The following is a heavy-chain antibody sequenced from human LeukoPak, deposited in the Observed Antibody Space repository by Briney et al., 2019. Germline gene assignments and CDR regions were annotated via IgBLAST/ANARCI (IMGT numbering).Heavy chain of an antibody. J-gene: IGHJ3*02. CDR2: ISSSSNYI. CDR3: ARGTHAFDI. CDR1: GFTFSSYC. D-gene: IGHD2-2*01. Sequence: GGSLRLSCAASGFTFSSYCMNWVRQAPGKGLEWVSSISSSSNYIYYADSMKGRFTISRDNAKNSLSLQMNSLRAEDTAVYYCARGTHAFDIWGQGTMVTVSS. V-gene: IGHV3-21*01.